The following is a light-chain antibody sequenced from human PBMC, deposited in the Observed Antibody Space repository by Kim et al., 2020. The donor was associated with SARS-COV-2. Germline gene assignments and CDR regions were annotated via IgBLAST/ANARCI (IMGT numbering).Light chain of an antibody. CDR3: LLFYSGVRV. Sequence: PGGTVTRTCGSSTGAVTSGHFPYWFQRKPGQAPRTLIFDINKKESWTPARFSGSLLGDKAALTLSGAQPEDEADYYCLLFYSGVRVFGGGTQLTVL. J-gene: IGLJ3*02. CDR1: TGAVTSGHF. V-gene: IGLV7-46*01. CDR2: DIN.